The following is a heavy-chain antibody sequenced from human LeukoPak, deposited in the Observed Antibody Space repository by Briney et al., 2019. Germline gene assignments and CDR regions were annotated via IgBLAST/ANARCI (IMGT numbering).Heavy chain of an antibody. D-gene: IGHD3-16*02. V-gene: IGHV4-34*01. J-gene: IGHJ4*02. Sequence: PSETLSLTCAVYGGSFSGYYWSWIRQPPGKGLEWIGEINHSGSTNYNPSLKSRVTISVDTSKNQFSLKLSSVTAADTAVYYCARDTVDYDYVWGSYRPSPTFDYWGRGTLVTVSS. CDR2: INHSGST. CDR1: GGSFSGYY. CDR3: ARDTVDYDYVWGSYRPSPTFDY.